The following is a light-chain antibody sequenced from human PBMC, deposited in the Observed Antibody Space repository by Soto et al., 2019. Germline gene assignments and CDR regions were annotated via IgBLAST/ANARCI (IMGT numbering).Light chain of an antibody. Sequence: QSALTQPASVSGSPGQSITISCTGTSSDVGGYNYVSWYQQHPAKAPKLIIYGVSNRPSGVSNHFSGSKSGNTASLTISGLQAEDEADYYCSSYTGSSTVVFGGGTKLTVL. J-gene: IGLJ2*01. CDR1: SSDVGGYNY. CDR2: GVS. CDR3: SSYTGSSTVV. V-gene: IGLV2-14*01.